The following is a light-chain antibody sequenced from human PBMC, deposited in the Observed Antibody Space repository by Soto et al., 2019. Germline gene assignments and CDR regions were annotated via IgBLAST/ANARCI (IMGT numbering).Light chain of an antibody. Sequence: VLTQPASVSGSPGQRVTISCSGSSSNIGSNSVNWYHQVAGTAPKLLIHSDNQRPSGVPDRFSGSKSGTSASLAISGLQSGDEADYYCATWDDTLNGRVFGGGTKVTVL. CDR3: ATWDDTLNGRV. J-gene: IGLJ3*02. V-gene: IGLV1-44*01. CDR2: SDN. CDR1: SSNIGSNS.